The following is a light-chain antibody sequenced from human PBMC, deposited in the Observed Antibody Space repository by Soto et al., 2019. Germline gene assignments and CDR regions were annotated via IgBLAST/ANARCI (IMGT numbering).Light chain of an antibody. Sequence: DIQMTQSPSTLSASVGDRVTITCRASQTITTWLAWYQQKPGKAPKPLIYDASTLESGVPSRFSGSGFGTEFSLTISSLQPDDSATYCCQQYSTYSGTFGQGTKV. CDR2: DAS. CDR3: QQYSTYSGT. V-gene: IGKV1-5*01. J-gene: IGKJ1*01. CDR1: QTITTW.